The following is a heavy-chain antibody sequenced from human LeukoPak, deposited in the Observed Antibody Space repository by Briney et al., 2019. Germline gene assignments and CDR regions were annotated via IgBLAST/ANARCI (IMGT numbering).Heavy chain of an antibody. J-gene: IGHJ4*02. CDR2: ISGSGGGT. Sequence: GGSLRLSCAASGFTFSSYAMSWVRQAPGKGLEWVSAISGSGGGTYYADSVKGRFTISRDNAKNSLYLQMNSLRAEDTAVYYCAREDASGLDYWGQGTLVIVSS. V-gene: IGHV3-23*01. D-gene: IGHD5-12*01. CDR1: GFTFSSYA. CDR3: AREDASGLDY.